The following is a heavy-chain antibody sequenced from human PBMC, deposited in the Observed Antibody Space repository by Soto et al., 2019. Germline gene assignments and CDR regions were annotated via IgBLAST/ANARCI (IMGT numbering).Heavy chain of an antibody. J-gene: IGHJ3*02. D-gene: IGHD3-22*01. CDR1: GCTSSSYA. V-gene: IGHV1-69*13. CDR3: ARDPYYYDTRAFDI. Sequence: SVKVSCTASGCTSSSYAISWVRQAPGQGLEWMGVIIPIFGTANYAKKFKGRVTITADESTSTAYMELRSLRSQDTAMYYCARDPYYYDTRAFDICGQGTMVTVSS. CDR2: IIPIFGTA.